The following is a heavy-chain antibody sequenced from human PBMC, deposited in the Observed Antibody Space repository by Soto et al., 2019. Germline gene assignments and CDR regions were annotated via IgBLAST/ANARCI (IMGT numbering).Heavy chain of an antibody. Sequence: EVQLVESGGGLVQPGRSLRLSCAASGFTFDDYAMHWVRQAPGKGLEWVSGISWNSGSIGYADSVKGRFTISRDNAKNSLYLQMNSLRAEDTALYYCAKEYYCGSGSLDVWGKGTTVTVSS. CDR3: AKEYYCGSGSLDV. V-gene: IGHV3-9*01. D-gene: IGHD3-10*01. CDR1: GFTFDDYA. CDR2: ISWNSGSI. J-gene: IGHJ6*04.